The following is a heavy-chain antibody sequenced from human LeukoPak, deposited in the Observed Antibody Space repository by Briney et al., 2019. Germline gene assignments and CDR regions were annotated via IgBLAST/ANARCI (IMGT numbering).Heavy chain of an antibody. D-gene: IGHD3-10*01. CDR3: AKDPFGSGSYKWRFDP. V-gene: IGHV3-21*01. CDR2: ISGGSYT. J-gene: IGHJ5*02. Sequence: AGGSLRPSCAASGFTFSSYNMNWVRQAPGKGLEWVSSISGGSYTSYADSVKGRFTISRDNAKNSLYLQMNSLRAEDTAVYYCAKDPFGSGSYKWRFDPWGQGTLVTVSS. CDR1: GFTFSSYN.